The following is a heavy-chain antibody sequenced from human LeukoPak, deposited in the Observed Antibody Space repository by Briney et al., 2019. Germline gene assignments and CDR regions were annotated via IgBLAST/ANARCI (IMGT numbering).Heavy chain of an antibody. D-gene: IGHD2-15*01. Sequence: ASVKVSCKASGYTFTSYYMHWVRQAPGQGLEWMGIINPSGGSTSYAQKFQGRVTMTRDMSTSTVYMELSSLRSEDTAVYYCARAGYCSGGSCYRVYYYYMDVWGKGTTVTISS. V-gene: IGHV1-46*01. CDR3: ARAGYCSGGSCYRVYYYYMDV. CDR1: GYTFTSYY. J-gene: IGHJ6*03. CDR2: INPSGGST.